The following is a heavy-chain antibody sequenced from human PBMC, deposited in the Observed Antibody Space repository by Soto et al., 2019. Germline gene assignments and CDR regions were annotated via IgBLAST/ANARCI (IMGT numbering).Heavy chain of an antibody. D-gene: IGHD5-18*01. CDR3: ARGHVDTAMVTAGFDP. CDR2: MNPNSGNT. J-gene: IGHJ5*02. CDR1: GYTFTSYD. V-gene: IGHV1-8*01. Sequence: QVQLVQSGAEVKKPGALVKVSCKASGYTFTSYDINWVRQATGQGLEWMGWMNPNSGNTGYAQKFQGRVTMTRNTSISTAYMELSSLRSEDTAVYYCARGHVDTAMVTAGFDPWGQGTLVTVSS.